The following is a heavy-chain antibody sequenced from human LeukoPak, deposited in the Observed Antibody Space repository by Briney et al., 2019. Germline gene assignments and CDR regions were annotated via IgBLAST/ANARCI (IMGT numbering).Heavy chain of an antibody. CDR2: IYYSGST. D-gene: IGHD1-26*01. Sequence: SETLSLTCTVSGGSISSSSYYWGWVRQPPGKGLEWIGSIYYSGSTYYNPSLKSRVTISVDKSKTQFSLKLSSVTAADTAVYYCARDKWEPRYAFDIWGQGTMVTVSS. V-gene: IGHV4-39*07. CDR3: ARDKWEPRYAFDI. CDR1: GGSISSSSYY. J-gene: IGHJ3*02.